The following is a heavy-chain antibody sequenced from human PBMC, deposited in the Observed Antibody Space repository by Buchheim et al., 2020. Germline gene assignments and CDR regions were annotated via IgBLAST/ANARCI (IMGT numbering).Heavy chain of an antibody. CDR3: ARVVRFPELGMDV. Sequence: EVQLVESGGGLVQPGGSLKLSCAASGFTVSSNYMSWVRQAPGKGLEWVSVIYSGGSTYYADSVKGRFTISRDNSKNTLYLQMNSLRAEDTAVYYCARVVRFPELGMDVWGQGTT. CDR1: GFTVSSNY. J-gene: IGHJ6*02. V-gene: IGHV3-66*01. CDR2: IYSGGST. D-gene: IGHD3-3*01.